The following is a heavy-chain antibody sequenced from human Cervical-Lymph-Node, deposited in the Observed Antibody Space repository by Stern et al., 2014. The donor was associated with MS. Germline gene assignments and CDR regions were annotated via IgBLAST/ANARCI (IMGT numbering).Heavy chain of an antibody. Sequence: VQLVQSGGGLVKPGGSLRLSCATSGFTFGTHVMNWVRQAPGKGLEWVSSISGSSSFIYYADSVKGRCTISRDNAKNSLYLQMNSLRAEDTAVYYCVREQRHYFDFWGQGALVTVS. J-gene: IGHJ4*02. CDR1: GFTFGTHV. CDR2: ISGSSSFI. D-gene: IGHD1-1*01. V-gene: IGHV3-21*06. CDR3: VREQRHYFDF.